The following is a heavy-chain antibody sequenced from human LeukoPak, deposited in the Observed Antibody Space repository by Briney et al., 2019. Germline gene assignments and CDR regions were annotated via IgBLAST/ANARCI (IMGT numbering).Heavy chain of an antibody. D-gene: IGHD2-15*01. CDR2: ISNSGST. CDR3: GRDALVGYFSYYYMDV. V-gene: IGHV4-59*11. J-gene: IGHJ6*03. CDR1: GGSISSHY. Sequence: PSETLSLTCTVSGGSISSHYWTWIRQSPVKGLEWIGDISNSGSTSYNPSLKSRVTISIDTSKNQFSLKLSSVTAADTAVYYCGRDALVGYFSYYYMDVWGKGTTVTVSS.